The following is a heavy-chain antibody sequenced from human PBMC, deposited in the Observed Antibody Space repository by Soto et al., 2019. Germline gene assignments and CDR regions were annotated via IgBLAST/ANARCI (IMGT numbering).Heavy chain of an antibody. D-gene: IGHD2-15*01. Sequence: QVQLVQSGAEVKKPGASVKVSCKASGYTFTNFGISWVRQAPGQGLEWMGWISAYNGNTNYAQNFQGRVTMTTDTSKSTGYIELRSLKSDDTTVYYWTRGLHTSNFWGQGAMVTISS. CDR2: ISAYNGNT. V-gene: IGHV1-18*01. J-gene: IGHJ4*02. CDR1: GYTFTNFG. CDR3: TRGLHTSNF.